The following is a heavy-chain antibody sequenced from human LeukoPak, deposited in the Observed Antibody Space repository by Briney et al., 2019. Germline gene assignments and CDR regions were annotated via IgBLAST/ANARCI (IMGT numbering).Heavy chain of an antibody. CDR3: AKDSWIQLSNYFDY. J-gene: IGHJ4*02. V-gene: IGHV3-30*02. CDR2: IRYDGSNK. D-gene: IGHD5-18*01. Sequence: GGSLRLSCAASGFIFSSYGMHWVRQAPGKGLEWVAFIRYDGSNKYYADSVKGRFTISRDNSKNTLYLQMNSLRAEDTAVYYCAKDSWIQLSNYFDYWGQGTLVTVSS. CDR1: GFIFSSYG.